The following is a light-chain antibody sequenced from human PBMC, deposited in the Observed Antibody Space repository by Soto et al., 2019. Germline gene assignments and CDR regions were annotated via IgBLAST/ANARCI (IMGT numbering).Light chain of an antibody. CDR2: GAS. J-gene: IGKJ4*01. CDR3: QQYNNWPPCT. CDR1: QSVSIN. Sequence: EIVMTQSPATLSVSPGERATLSCRASQSVSINLAWYQQKPGQAPRLLIYGASTRATGIPARFSGSGSGTEFTLTISSLQSEDFAVYYCQQYNNWPPCTFGGGTKVEIK. V-gene: IGKV3-15*01.